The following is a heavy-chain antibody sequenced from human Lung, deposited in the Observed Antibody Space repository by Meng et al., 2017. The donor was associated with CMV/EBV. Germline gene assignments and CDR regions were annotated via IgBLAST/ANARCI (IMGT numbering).Heavy chain of an antibody. J-gene: IGHJ5*02. D-gene: IGHD6-13*01. CDR1: GYAFSNYG. V-gene: IGHV1-18*01. Sequence: ASVKVSCKAYGYAFSNYGVTWVRQAPGQGPEWMGWISGYNGNTKYAQKFQGRVTMTADTSTSTVYMELRSLTSDDTAVYYCARDAYFNTWYPNWFDPWGQGHXVTVDS. CDR3: ARDAYFNTWYPNWFDP. CDR2: ISGYNGNT.